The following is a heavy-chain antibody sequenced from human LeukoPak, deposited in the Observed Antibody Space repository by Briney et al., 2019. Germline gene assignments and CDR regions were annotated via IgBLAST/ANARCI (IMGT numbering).Heavy chain of an antibody. V-gene: IGHV3-53*01. Sequence: GGSLRLSCATSGFTFSSYGMTWVRQAPGKGLEWVSVIYSGGSTYYADSVKGRFTISRDNSKDTLYLQMNSLRAEDTAVYYCARDVRLSGSYFTDYWGQGTLVTVSS. D-gene: IGHD3-10*01. J-gene: IGHJ4*02. CDR1: GFTFSSYG. CDR2: IYSGGST. CDR3: ARDVRLSGSYFTDY.